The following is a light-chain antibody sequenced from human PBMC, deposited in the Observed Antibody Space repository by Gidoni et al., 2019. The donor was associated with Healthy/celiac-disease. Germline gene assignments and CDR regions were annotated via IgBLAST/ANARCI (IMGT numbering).Light chain of an antibody. CDR3: NSRDSSGNHVV. CDR2: GEN. CDR1: SLRIYY. J-gene: IGLJ2*01. Sequence: SSELTQDPAVSVALGQTVRITCQGDSLRIYYASWYQQKPGQAPVLVLYGENNRPSGIPDRFSGSSSGNTASLTITGAQAEEEADYYCNSRDSSGNHVVFGGGTKMTVL. V-gene: IGLV3-19*01.